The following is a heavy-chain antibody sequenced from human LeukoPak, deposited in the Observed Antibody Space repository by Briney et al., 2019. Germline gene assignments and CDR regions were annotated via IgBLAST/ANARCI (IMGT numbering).Heavy chain of an antibody. D-gene: IGHD1-26*01. J-gene: IGHJ1*01. CDR1: GGSFSGYY. V-gene: IGHV4-34*01. CDR3: ARGRSGSYLRGSSYFQH. Sequence: SETLSLTCAVYGGSFSGYYWSWIRQPPGKGLEWIGEINHSGRTNYNPSLKSRVTISVDTSKNQFSLKLSSVTAADTAVYYCARGRSGSYLRGSSYFQHWGQGTLVTVSS. CDR2: INHSGRT.